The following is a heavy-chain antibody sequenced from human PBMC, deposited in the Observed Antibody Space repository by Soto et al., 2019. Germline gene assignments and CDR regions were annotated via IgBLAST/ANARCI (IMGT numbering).Heavy chain of an antibody. V-gene: IGHV4-31*03. CDR1: GGSISSGGYY. CDR3: ARATSRSPAGNYYYYGMDV. CDR2: IYYSGST. J-gene: IGHJ6*02. Sequence: SETLSLTCTVSGGSISSGGYYWSWIRQHPGKGLEWIGYIYYSGSTYYNPSLKSRVTISVDTSKNQFSLKLSSVTAADTAVYYCARATSRSPAGNYYYYGMDVWGQGTTVTVSS. D-gene: IGHD2-2*01.